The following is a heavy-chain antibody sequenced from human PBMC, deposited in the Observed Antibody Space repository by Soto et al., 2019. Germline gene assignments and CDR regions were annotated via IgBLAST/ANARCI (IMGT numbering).Heavy chain of an antibody. V-gene: IGHV4-31*03. D-gene: IGHD4-17*01. Sequence: SETLSLTCTVSGGSISSGGYYWSWIRQHPGKGLEWIGYIYYSGSTYYNPSLKSRVTISVDTSKNQFSLKLSSVTAADKAVYYGERERAVYGDSDYWGQGPLVTVS. CDR2: IYYSGST. CDR3: ERERAVYGDSDY. CDR1: GGSISSGGYY. J-gene: IGHJ4*02.